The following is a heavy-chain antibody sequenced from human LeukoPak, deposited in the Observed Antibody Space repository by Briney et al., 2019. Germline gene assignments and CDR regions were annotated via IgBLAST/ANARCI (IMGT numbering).Heavy chain of an antibody. CDR2: ISSSSSSYI. CDR1: GFTFSRYS. CDR3: ASAQYYYGSGSYSWFDP. V-gene: IGHV3-21*04. J-gene: IGHJ5*02. D-gene: IGHD3-10*01. Sequence: GGSLRLSCAASGFTFSRYSMNWVRQAPGKGLEWVSSISSSSSSYIYYADSVKGRFTISRDNAKKSLYLQMNSLRAEDTALYYCASAQYYYGSGSYSWFDPWGQGTLVTVSS.